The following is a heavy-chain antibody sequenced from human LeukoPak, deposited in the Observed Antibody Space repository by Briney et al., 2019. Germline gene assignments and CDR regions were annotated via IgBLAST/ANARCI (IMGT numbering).Heavy chain of an antibody. CDR2: ISYGGSNK. Sequence: GGSLRLSCAASGYTFSSYAMHWVRQAPGKGREGVAVISYGGSNKYYADSVKGRFTISRDNSKNPLYLQMNSLRAEDTAVYYCARAPYSSSWLDYWGQGTLVTVSS. D-gene: IGHD6-13*01. J-gene: IGHJ4*02. V-gene: IGHV3-30*04. CDR3: ARAPYSSSWLDY. CDR1: GYTFSSYA.